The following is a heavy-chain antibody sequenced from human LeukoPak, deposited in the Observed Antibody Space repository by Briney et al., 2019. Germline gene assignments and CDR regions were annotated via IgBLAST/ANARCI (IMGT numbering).Heavy chain of an antibody. Sequence: SETLSLTCTVSGGSISSSSYYWGWIRQPPGKGLEWIGSIYYSGSTYYNPSLKSRVTISVDTSKNQFSLKLSSVTAADTAVYYCARLRIAVAGQFNWFDPWGQGTLVTVSS. CDR2: IYYSGST. D-gene: IGHD6-19*01. V-gene: IGHV4-39*01. CDR1: GGSISSSSYY. J-gene: IGHJ5*02. CDR3: ARLRIAVAGQFNWFDP.